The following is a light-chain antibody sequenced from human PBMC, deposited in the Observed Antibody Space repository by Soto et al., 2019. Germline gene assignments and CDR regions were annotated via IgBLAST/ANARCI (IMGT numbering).Light chain of an antibody. CDR2: SNN. J-gene: IGLJ1*01. CDR3: AAWDDSLNGDYV. Sequence: QPVLTQPPSASGTPGQRVTISCSGSSSNIGSNTVNWYQQLPGTAPKLLIYSNNQRPSGVPDRFSGSKSGTSASLAISGLQSEDEADYYCAAWDDSLNGDYVFGTGTRSPS. CDR1: SSNIGSNT. V-gene: IGLV1-44*01.